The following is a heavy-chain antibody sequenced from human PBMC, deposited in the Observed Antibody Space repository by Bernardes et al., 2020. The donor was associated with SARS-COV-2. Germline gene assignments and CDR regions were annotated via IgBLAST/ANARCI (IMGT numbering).Heavy chain of an antibody. CDR1: GFSVRTNY. J-gene: IGHJ6*02. D-gene: IGHD6-19*01. CDR2: INSVGDK. V-gene: IGHV3-53*01. Sequence: GGSLILSCAASGFSVRTNYMTWVRQAPGKGLEWVSSINSVGDKLYTDSVKGRFTLSRDSSKNILYLQVNSLRAEDTAVYYCARDLIAGGWGMDVWGQGTTVTVSS. CDR3: ARDLIAGGWGMDV.